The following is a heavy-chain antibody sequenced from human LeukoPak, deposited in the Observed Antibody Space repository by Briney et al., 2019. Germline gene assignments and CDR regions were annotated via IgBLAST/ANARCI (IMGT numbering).Heavy chain of an antibody. CDR2: IYSGGGA. D-gene: IGHD4-17*01. V-gene: IGHV3-66*01. CDR1: GFTVSSIY. CDR3: ARPHYGDYAAFDI. Sequence: GGSLRLSCAASGFTVSSIYMSWVRQAPGKGLEWVSVIYSGGGAYYADFVKGRFTISRDNSKNTLYLQMNSLRAEDTAVYFCARPHYGDYAAFDIWGQGTLVTVSS. J-gene: IGHJ3*02.